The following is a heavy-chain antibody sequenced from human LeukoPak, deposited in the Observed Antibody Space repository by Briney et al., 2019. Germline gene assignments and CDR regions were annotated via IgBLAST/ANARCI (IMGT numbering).Heavy chain of an antibody. J-gene: IGHJ4*02. V-gene: IGHV3-74*01. CDR1: GFTFSSYW. D-gene: IGHD5-12*01. CDR2: ISTDGSST. Sequence: GGSLRLSCAASGFTFSSYWMHWVRQAPGKGLVWVSRISTDGSSTSYADFVKGRFTISRDNAKNTLFLQMNSLRAEDTAVYYCARTSHYVDIAATIPYGIYYFDYWGQGTLVTVSS. CDR3: ARTSHYVDIAATIPYGIYYFDY.